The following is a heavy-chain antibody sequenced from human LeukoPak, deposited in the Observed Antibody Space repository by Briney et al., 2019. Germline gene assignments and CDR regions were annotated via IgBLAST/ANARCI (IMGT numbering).Heavy chain of an antibody. D-gene: IGHD6-19*01. CDR1: GGSVSSESYY. V-gene: IGHV4-61*01. Sequence: PSETLSLTCTVSGGSVSSESYYWGWIRQPPGKGLEWIGNIYHTGRIDNNPSLKSRVPMSLDTSKNQFSLKLTSVTAADTAVYFCARVLAVPGTPFDYWGQGTLVTVSS. J-gene: IGHJ4*02. CDR2: IYHTGRI. CDR3: ARVLAVPGTPFDY.